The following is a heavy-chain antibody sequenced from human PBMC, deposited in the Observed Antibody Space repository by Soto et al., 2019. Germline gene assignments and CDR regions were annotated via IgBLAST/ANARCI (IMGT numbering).Heavy chain of an antibody. V-gene: IGHV3-33*01. CDR1: GFTFSSYG. Sequence: GGSLRLSCAASGFTFSSYGIHWVRQAPGKGLEWVAVIWYDGSNKYYAASVKGRFTISRDNSKNTLYLQMNSLRAEDTAVYSCARDSGRDYFDYWGQGTLVTSPQ. CDR3: ARDSGRDYFDY. J-gene: IGHJ4*02. CDR2: IWYDGSNK.